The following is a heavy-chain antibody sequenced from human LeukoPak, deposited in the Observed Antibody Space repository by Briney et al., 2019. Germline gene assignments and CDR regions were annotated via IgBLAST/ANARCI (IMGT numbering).Heavy chain of an antibody. CDR1: GGSINNYY. CDR2: TYYSGST. CDR3: AKSRGYSYPFDY. J-gene: IGHJ4*02. D-gene: IGHD5-18*01. V-gene: IGHV4-59*03. Sequence: SETLSLTCTVSGGSINNYYWSWIRQPPGKGLEWIGYTYYSGSTNYNPSLKSRVTISVDTSKNQFSLKLRSVTAADTAVYYCAKSRGYSYPFDYWGQGTLVTVSS.